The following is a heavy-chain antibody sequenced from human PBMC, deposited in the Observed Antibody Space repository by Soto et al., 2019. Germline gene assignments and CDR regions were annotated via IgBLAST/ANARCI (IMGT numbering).Heavy chain of an antibody. J-gene: IGHJ4*02. Sequence: LVLLSLTNTVAGGSSGGYYWSWIRQTPGKGLEWIGYIYYSGSTNYNPSLKSRVTISVDTSKNQFSLKLSSVTAADTAVYYCARLSGGSATRSVFDYWGQGTLVTVSS. CDR3: ARLSGGSATRSVFDY. D-gene: IGHD2-15*01. CDR2: IYYSGST. CDR1: GGSSGGYY. V-gene: IGHV4-59*08.